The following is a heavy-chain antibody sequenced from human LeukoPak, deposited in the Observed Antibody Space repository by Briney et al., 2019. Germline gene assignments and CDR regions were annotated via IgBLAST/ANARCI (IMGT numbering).Heavy chain of an antibody. CDR2: ISGSGGST. CDR1: GFTFSSYS. CDR3: AKSYSSGWYFRFDY. D-gene: IGHD6-19*01. V-gene: IGHV3-23*01. Sequence: GGSLRLSCAASGFTFSSYSMSWVRQAPGKGLKWVSPISGSGGSTYYAASVKGRFTISKDNSKNTLYLQMNRLRAEDTAVYYCAKSYSSGWYFRFDYWGQGTLVTVSS. J-gene: IGHJ4*02.